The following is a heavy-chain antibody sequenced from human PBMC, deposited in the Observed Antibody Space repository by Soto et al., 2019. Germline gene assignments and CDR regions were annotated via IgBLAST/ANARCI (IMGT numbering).Heavy chain of an antibody. J-gene: IGHJ3*02. CDR1: GGTFSSYA. Sequence: GASVKVSCKSSGGTFSSYAISCVRQAPEQGLEWMGGIIPIFGTANYAQKFQGRVTITADESTSTAYMELSSLRSEDTAVYYCAARIADSSGYYDAFDIWGQGTMVTVSS. CDR3: AARIADSSGYYDAFDI. CDR2: IIPIFGTA. D-gene: IGHD3-22*01. V-gene: IGHV1-69*13.